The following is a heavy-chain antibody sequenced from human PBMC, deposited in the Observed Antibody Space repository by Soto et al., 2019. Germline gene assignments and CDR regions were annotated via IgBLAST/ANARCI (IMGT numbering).Heavy chain of an antibody. Sequence: QVQLVESGGGVVQPGRSLRLSCAASGFTFSSYAMHWVRQAPGKGLEWVAVISYDGSNKYYADSVKGRFTISRDNSKKTLYLQMNSLRAEDTAVYYCAREQEGSSSWLYYYGMDVWGQGTTVTVSS. CDR3: AREQEGSSSWLYYYGMDV. CDR1: GFTFSSYA. J-gene: IGHJ6*02. CDR2: ISYDGSNK. D-gene: IGHD6-13*01. V-gene: IGHV3-30-3*01.